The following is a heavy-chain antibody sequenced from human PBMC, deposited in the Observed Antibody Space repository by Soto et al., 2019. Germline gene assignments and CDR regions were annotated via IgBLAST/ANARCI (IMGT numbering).Heavy chain of an antibody. V-gene: IGHV4-30-4*01. CDR2: IYYSGST. CDR1: GGSIRSGDYY. CDR3: ARRFLEWLPNNWFDP. D-gene: IGHD3-3*01. J-gene: IGHJ5*02. Sequence: SETQSLTCTVSGGSIRSGDYYWSWIRQPPGKGLEWIGYIYYSGSTYYNPSLKSRVTISVDTSKNQFSLKLSSVTAADTAVYYCARRFLEWLPNNWFDPWGQGTLVTVSS.